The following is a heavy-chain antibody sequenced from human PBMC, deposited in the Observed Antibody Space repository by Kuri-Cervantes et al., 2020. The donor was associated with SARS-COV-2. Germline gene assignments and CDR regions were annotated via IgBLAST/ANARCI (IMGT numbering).Heavy chain of an antibody. J-gene: IGHJ6*03. CDR2: ISYDGSNK. CDR1: GFTFSSYA. CDR3: AREKYSSSWDYYMDV. Sequence: GGSLRLSCAASGFTFSSYAMHWVRQAPGKGLEWVAVISYDGSNKYYADSVKGRFTISRDNSKNTLYLQMNSLRAEDTAVYYCAREKYSSSWDYYMDVWGKGTTVTVSS. V-gene: IGHV3-30*04. D-gene: IGHD6-13*01.